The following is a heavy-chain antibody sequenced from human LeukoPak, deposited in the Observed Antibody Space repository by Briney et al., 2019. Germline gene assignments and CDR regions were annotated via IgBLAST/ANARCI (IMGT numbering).Heavy chain of an antibody. D-gene: IGHD6-19*01. J-gene: IGHJ3*02. Sequence: GGSLRLSCAASGFTFSTYWMHWVRQTPGKGLVWVSRINSDGSSRIYADSVKGRFTISRDNAKNTLYLQMNSLRAEDTAVYYCARGYYSSGWDDAFDIWGQGTMVTVLS. V-gene: IGHV3-74*01. CDR3: ARGYYSSGWDDAFDI. CDR2: INSDGSSR. CDR1: GFTFSTYW.